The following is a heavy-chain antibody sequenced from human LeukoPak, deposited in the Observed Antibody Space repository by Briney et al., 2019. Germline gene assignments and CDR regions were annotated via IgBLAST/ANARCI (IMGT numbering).Heavy chain of an antibody. J-gene: IGHJ5*02. Sequence: GESLKISGKGSGYSFTSYWIGRVRQMPGKGLGWMGIIYPGDSDTRYSPSFQGQVTISADKPISTAYLQWSSLKASDTAMYYCARGSGWWDNWFDPWGQGTLVTASS. CDR3: ARGSGWWDNWFDP. D-gene: IGHD6-19*01. CDR1: GYSFTSYW. CDR2: IYPGDSDT. V-gene: IGHV5-51*01.